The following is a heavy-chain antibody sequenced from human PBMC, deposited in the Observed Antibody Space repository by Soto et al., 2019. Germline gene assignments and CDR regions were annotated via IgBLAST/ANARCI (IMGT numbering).Heavy chain of an antibody. D-gene: IGHD3-16*01. Sequence: QVQLVQSGAEVRKPGASVKVSCKASGYSFTSYGITWVRQAPGQGLEWMGGTYKSNTNYAQKVQGRVTMTTDTSTSTAYRDLRSLTSDDTAVYYCARGPPVGDFWGQGKLVTVSS. V-gene: IGHV1-18*01. CDR3: ARGPPVGDF. CDR2: TYKSNT. J-gene: IGHJ3*01. CDR1: GYSFTSYG.